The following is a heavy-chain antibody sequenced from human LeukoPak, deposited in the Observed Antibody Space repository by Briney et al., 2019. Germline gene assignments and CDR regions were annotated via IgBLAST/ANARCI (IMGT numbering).Heavy chain of an antibody. CDR1: GASVNSCY. J-gene: IGHJ4*02. Sequence: SETLSLTCTVSGASVNSCYCDGIRQPPGKEREWSGCIADSWRTYYNPSLKSRVTISLGTSNNPFSLRLTSVTAADSDMYYCTKGYYEPFDSWGQGTLVTVSS. D-gene: IGHD3-22*01. CDR3: TKGYYEPFDS. V-gene: IGHV4-59*02. CDR2: IADSWRT.